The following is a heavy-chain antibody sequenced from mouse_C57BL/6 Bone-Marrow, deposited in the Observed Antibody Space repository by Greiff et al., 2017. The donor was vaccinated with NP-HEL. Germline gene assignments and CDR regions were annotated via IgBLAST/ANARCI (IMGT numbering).Heavy chain of an antibody. D-gene: IGHD2-3*01. CDR1: GFTFSSYA. CDR2: ISDGGSYT. Sequence: EVMLVESGGGLVKPGGSLKLSCAASGFTFSSYAMSWVRQTPEKRLEWVATISDGGSYTYYPDNVKGRFTISRDNAKNNLYLQMSHMKSEDTAMYYCAREGLLLYAMDYWGQGTSGTVSP. J-gene: IGHJ4*01. V-gene: IGHV5-4*01. CDR3: AREGLLLYAMDY.